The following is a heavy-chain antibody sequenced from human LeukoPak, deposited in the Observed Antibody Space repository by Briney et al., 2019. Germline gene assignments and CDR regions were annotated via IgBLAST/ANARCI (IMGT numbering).Heavy chain of an antibody. CDR2: IIPILGIA. CDR1: GGTFSSYA. D-gene: IGHD3-9*01. Sequence: SVKVSCKASGGTFSSYAISWVRQAPGQGLEWMGRIIPILGIANCAQKFQGRVTITADKSTSTAYMELSSLRSEDTAVYYCARGHYDILTGPQGRLTLDYWGQGTLVTVSS. J-gene: IGHJ4*02. V-gene: IGHV1-69*04. CDR3: ARGHYDILTGPQGRLTLDY.